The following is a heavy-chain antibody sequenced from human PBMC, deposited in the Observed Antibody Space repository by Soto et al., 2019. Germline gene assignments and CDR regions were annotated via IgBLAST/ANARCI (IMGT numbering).Heavy chain of an antibody. CDR2: IHYTGST. J-gene: IGHJ4*02. D-gene: IGHD3-3*01. Sequence: SETLSLTCTVSGDSINDYYWGWIRQPPGKGPEWIGYIHYTGSTNSNPSLRSRVTMSLDTSRNQFSLKLSSVTAADTAVFYCARGMVVWSGYYIPFLDYCGRRTRVTVSS. CDR3: ARGMVVWSGYYIPFLDY. CDR1: GDSINDYY. V-gene: IGHV4-59*01.